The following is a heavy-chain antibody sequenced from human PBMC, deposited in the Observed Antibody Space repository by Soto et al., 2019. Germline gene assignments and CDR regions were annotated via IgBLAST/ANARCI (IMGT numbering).Heavy chain of an antibody. CDR3: AKDEYYYSRSGSFSV. J-gene: IGHJ6*02. D-gene: IGHD1-26*01. CDR1: GFTFSAYG. V-gene: IGHV3-30*18. CDR2: ISHDGTNK. Sequence: GGSLRLSCEVSGFTFSAYGMHWVRQAPGKGLEWVAAISHDGTNKNYGDSVKGRFTISRDNSKKTLYLQMNSLRPEDTALYYCAKDEYYYSRSGSFSVWGQGTTVTVSS.